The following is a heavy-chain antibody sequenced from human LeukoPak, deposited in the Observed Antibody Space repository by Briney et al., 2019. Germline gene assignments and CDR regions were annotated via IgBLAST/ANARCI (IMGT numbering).Heavy chain of an antibody. V-gene: IGHV3-11*01. CDR2: LSSGGHPL. Sequence: GRSLRLAWAPSGFTFTVYYMGWIRQAPGRGREWLAHLSSGGHPLSYADFVKGRFTISRDNAKSSLYLELNSLRAEDTAVYYCARVPYPRPDYWGQGTLVTVSS. J-gene: IGHJ4*02. CDR1: GFTFTVYY. D-gene: IGHD3-16*01. CDR3: ARVPYPRPDY.